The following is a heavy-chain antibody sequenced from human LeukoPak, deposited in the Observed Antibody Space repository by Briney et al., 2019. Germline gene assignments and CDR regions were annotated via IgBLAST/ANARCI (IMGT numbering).Heavy chain of an antibody. CDR2: IFPGDSDS. D-gene: IGHD6-6*01. CDR1: GYKFTNYW. V-gene: IGHV5-51*01. J-gene: IGHJ4*02. Sequence: GESLKISCKGSGYKFTNYWIGWVRQMPGKGLEWMAIIFPGDSDSRYSPSFRDQVTISANKSTTTAYLQWSSLKASDTAMYYCARHRDGSSVGYWGQGTLVTVSS. CDR3: ARHRDGSSVGY.